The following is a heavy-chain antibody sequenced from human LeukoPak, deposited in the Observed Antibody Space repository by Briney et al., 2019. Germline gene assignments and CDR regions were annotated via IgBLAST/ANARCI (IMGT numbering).Heavy chain of an antibody. D-gene: IGHD4-17*01. CDR1: AFTVSSNY. Sequence: GGSLRPSCAASAFTVSSNYISWVRQAPGKWLEWVAVIYSVGSTYYADSVKGRFTISRDNSKNTLYLQMNSMRAEDTAVYYCARDGTPYGDYDDYWGQGTLVTVSS. V-gene: IGHV3-66*01. J-gene: IGHJ4*02. CDR2: IYSVGST. CDR3: ARDGTPYGDYDDY.